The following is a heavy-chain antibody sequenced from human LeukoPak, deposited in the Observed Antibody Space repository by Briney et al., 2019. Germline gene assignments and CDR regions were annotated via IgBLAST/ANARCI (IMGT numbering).Heavy chain of an antibody. V-gene: IGHV3-53*01. CDR1: GFTVSNNY. CDR2: IYSGDNT. D-gene: IGHD1-7*01. J-gene: IGHJ6*03. Sequence: GGSLRLSCAASGFTVSNNYMSWVRQAPGRGLEWVSVIYSGDNTYYVESVKGRFTISRDNSKNTLYLQMNSLRAEDTAVYYCAKEGRELPYYSMDVWGKGTTVTVSS. CDR3: AKEGRELPYYSMDV.